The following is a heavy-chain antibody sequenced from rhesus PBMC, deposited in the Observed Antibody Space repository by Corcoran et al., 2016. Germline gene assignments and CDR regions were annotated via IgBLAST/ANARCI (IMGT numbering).Heavy chain of an antibody. CDR3: AKPLRSRARGYSGSWNGLDY. CDR1: GFTFSSYG. J-gene: IGHJ4*01. CDR2: INSGGGIT. V-gene: IGHV3S5*01. Sequence: EVQLVETGGGLVQPGGSLKLSCAASGFTFSSYGMSWVRKAPGKGLEWVSAINSGGGITYYADSLKGRFTISRDNSKNTLSLQMNSRRAEDTAVYYCAKPLRSRARGYSGSWNGLDYWGQGVLVTVSS. D-gene: IGHD6-25*01.